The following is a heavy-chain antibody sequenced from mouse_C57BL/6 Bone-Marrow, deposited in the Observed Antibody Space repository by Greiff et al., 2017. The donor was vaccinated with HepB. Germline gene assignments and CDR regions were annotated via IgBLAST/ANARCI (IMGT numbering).Heavy chain of an antibody. V-gene: IGHV5-6*02. CDR3: ARHGSSPPWSLDV. Sequence: DVMLVESGGDLVKPGGSLKLSCAASGFTFSSYGMSWVRQTPDKRLEWVATISSGGSYTYYPDSVKGRFTITRDNAKNTLYLQMSSLKSEDTAMYYCARHGSSPPWSLDVWGTGTTVTVSS. D-gene: IGHD1-1*01. CDR1: GFTFSSYG. CDR2: ISSGGSYT. J-gene: IGHJ1*03.